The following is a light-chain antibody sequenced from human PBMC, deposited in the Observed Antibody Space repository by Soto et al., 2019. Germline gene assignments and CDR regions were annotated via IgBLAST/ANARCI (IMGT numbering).Light chain of an antibody. Sequence: EIVLTQFPATLSVSPGETVNLSCRASQSVSSYLAWYQQKPGQAPRLLIYGASKKAGGVPDRFGGSGSGTEFTLTISSLQSEDSAVYYCQQYDNWPPRLTFGGGTKVEIK. V-gene: IGKV3D-15*01. J-gene: IGKJ4*01. CDR1: QSVSSY. CDR2: GAS. CDR3: QQYDNWPPRLT.